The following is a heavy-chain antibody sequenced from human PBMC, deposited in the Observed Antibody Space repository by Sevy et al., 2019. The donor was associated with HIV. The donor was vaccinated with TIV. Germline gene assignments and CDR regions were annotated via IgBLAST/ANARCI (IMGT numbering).Heavy chain of an antibody. D-gene: IGHD3-22*01. CDR2: IYPDDSET. CDR3: ATSRSGYFDSNGYYIY. V-gene: IGHV5-51*01. Sequence: GESLKISCEGSGYSFTSHWIGWVRHMPGKGLEWMGIIYPDDSETRXSPSFQGQVTFSADKSISTAYLQWSSLKASDTAMYYCATSRSGYFDSNGYYIYWGQGTMVTVSS. J-gene: IGHJ4*02. CDR1: GYSFTSHW.